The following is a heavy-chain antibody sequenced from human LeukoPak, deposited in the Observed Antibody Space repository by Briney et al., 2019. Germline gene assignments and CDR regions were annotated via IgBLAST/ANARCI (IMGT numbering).Heavy chain of an antibody. J-gene: IGHJ4*02. CDR1: GVSMNYYF. D-gene: IGHD3-22*01. CDR3: ASIGDYDSSGYYYFDY. CDR2: IHSSGTT. Sequence: SETLSLTCTVSGVSMNYYFWNWIRQPAGEGLQWIGRIHSSGTTNYNPSLKSRVTISVDTSKNQFSLKLSSVTAADTAVYYCASIGDYDSSGYYYFDYWGQGTLVTVSS. V-gene: IGHV4-4*07.